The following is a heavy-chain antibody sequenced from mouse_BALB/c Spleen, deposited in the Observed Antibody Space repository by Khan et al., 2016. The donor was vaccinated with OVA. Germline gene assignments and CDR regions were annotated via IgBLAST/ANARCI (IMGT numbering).Heavy chain of an antibody. Sequence: DLVKPGASVKLSCKASAYTFTSYWINWIKQRPGQGLEWIGRLAPGSGSSDYNEMFKGTATLTVDTSSSTAYIQLSSLSSEDSAVYCCARSNYYGRSLYAMDYWGQGTSVTVAS. CDR3: ARSNYYGRSLYAMDY. CDR1: AYTFTSYW. D-gene: IGHD1-1*01. J-gene: IGHJ4*01. V-gene: IGHV1S41*01. CDR2: LAPGSGSS.